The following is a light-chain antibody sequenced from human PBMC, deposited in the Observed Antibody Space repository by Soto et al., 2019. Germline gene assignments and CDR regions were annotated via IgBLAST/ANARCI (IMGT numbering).Light chain of an antibody. CDR3: QQYGSSGT. J-gene: IGKJ1*01. Sequence: ELVMTQSTGTLSVSPGERCTRSGMASQSVDITNLAWYQQRPGQAPSLLIYGESNRATGITDRFSGSGSGTDFTLTISRLEPEDFAVYYCQQYGSSGTFGQGTQVDIK. V-gene: IGKV3-20*01. CDR1: QSVDITN. CDR2: GES.